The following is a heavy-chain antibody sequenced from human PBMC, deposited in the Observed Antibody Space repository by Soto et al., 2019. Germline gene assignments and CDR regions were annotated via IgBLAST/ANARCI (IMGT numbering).Heavy chain of an antibody. Sequence: QVQLVQSGAEVKKPGSSVKVSCKASGGTFSSYTISWVRQAPGQGLEWMGRIIPILGIANYAQKFQGRVTITADKSTSTAYMELSSLRSEDTAVYYCARGIYDPSDDYGDYRDAFDIWGQGTMVTVSS. CDR2: IIPILGIA. CDR3: ARGIYDPSDDYGDYRDAFDI. V-gene: IGHV1-69*02. D-gene: IGHD4-17*01. J-gene: IGHJ3*02. CDR1: GGTFSSYT.